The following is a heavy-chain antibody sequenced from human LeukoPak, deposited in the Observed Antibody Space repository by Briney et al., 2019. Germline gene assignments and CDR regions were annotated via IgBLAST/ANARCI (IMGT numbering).Heavy chain of an antibody. D-gene: IGHD1-26*01. Sequence: GGSLRLSCAASGFTFSSYWMHWVRQAPGKGLVWVSRINSDGSSTSYADSVKGRFTISRDNAKNTLYLQMNSLRAEDTAVYYCAKGFEGAIFDYWGQGTLVTVSS. J-gene: IGHJ4*02. CDR3: AKGFEGAIFDY. CDR1: GFTFSSYW. CDR2: INSDGSST. V-gene: IGHV3-74*01.